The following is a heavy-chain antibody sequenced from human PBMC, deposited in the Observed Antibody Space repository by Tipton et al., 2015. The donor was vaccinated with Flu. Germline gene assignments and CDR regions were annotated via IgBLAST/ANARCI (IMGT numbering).Heavy chain of an antibody. D-gene: IGHD1/OR15-1a*01. CDR2: IYTSGST. Sequence: TLSLTCTVSGDSISSYYWSWIRQPAGKGLEWIGRIYTSGSTNYNPPLKSRVTISLDTSKNQFSLKLNSVTAADTAVYYCARMVVGTTNWFDPWGQGTLVTVSS. V-gene: IGHV4-4*07. CDR3: ARMVVGTTNWFDP. CDR1: GDSISSYY. J-gene: IGHJ5*02.